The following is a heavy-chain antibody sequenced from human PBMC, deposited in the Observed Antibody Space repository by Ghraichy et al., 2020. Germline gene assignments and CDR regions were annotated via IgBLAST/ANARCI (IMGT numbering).Heavy chain of an antibody. CDR3: ATYSGRFSIEY. Sequence: LSLTCAASGFTFSSYWMTWVRQAPGKGLEWVANIKQDGSDKKFVDSVKGRFTISRDNAKNSLYLQMNSLRADDTAVYYCATYSGRFSIEYWGQGSLVTVSS. J-gene: IGHJ4*02. CDR1: GFTFSSYW. D-gene: IGHD1-26*01. CDR2: IKQDGSDK. V-gene: IGHV3-7*01.